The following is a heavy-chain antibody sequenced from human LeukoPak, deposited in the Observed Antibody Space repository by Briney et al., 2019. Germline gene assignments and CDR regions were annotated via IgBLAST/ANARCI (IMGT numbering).Heavy chain of an antibody. V-gene: IGHV3-20*04. D-gene: IGHD3-22*01. CDR2: INWNGGST. J-gene: IGHJ4*02. Sequence: GGSLRLSCAASGFTFNDYGMSWVRHAPRKGLEWVSGINWNGGSTGYADSVKGRFTISRDNAKNSLYLQMNSLRAEDTALYYCARNFGGGDSSGPYSWGQGTQVTVSS. CDR3: ARNFGGGDSSGPYS. CDR1: GFTFNDYG.